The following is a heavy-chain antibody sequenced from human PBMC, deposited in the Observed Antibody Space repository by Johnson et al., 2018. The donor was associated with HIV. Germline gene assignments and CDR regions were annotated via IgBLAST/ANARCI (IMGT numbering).Heavy chain of an antibody. D-gene: IGHD2-8*01. Sequence: QMQLVESGGGVVHPGGSLRLSCAASGFTFTSYGMHWVRQAPGKGLEWVSVIYSGGNTYYTDSVRGRFTISRDNSRNTLYLQMNSLRAEDTAGYYCATSRVLLYHPLRPHAFDIWGQGTMVTVSS. CDR1: GFTFTSYG. CDR3: ATSRVLLYHPLRPHAFDI. V-gene: IGHV3-NL1*01. J-gene: IGHJ3*02. CDR2: IYSGGNT.